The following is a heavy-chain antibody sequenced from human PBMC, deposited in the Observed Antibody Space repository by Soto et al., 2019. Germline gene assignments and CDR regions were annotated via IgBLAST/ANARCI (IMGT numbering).Heavy chain of an antibody. J-gene: IGHJ6*03. V-gene: IGHV4-34*01. Sequence: QVQLQQWGAGLLKPSETLSLTCVVSGGSLSDYFWSWIRQPPGMALEWIGEINHLGSINYNPSLKSRVTMSVDTSKNKVSLTLNSVTAADTATYYCARGGISHWAYFYYMDVWDRGTTVTVSS. CDR3: ARGGISHWAYFYYMDV. CDR1: GGSLSDYF. CDR2: INHLGSI. D-gene: IGHD2-21*01.